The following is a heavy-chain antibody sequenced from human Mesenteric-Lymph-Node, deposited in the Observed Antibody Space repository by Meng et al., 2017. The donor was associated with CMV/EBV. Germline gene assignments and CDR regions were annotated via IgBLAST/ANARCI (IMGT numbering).Heavy chain of an antibody. Sequence: GDSISSGSYFGTAIRQPPGKGLEWIGYIYYSGTTNYNPSLKSRVTISVDTSNNQFSLKLASVTAADTALYFCARDTMGASRPYFFDYWGQGILVTVSS. J-gene: IGHJ4*02. D-gene: IGHD1-26*01. V-gene: IGHV4-61*01. CDR2: IYYSGTT. CDR1: GDSISSGSYF. CDR3: ARDTMGASRPYFFDY.